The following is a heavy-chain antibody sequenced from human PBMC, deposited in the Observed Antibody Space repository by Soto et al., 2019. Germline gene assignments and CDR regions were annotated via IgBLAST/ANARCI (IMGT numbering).Heavy chain of an antibody. CDR2: ISYDGSNK. CDR1: GFTFSSYA. J-gene: IGHJ6*02. V-gene: IGHV3-30-3*01. Sequence: QVQLVESGGGVVQPGRSLRLSCAASGFTFSSYAMHWVRQAPGKGLEWVAVISYDGSNKYYADSVKGRFTISRDNSKNTLYLQMNSLRAEDTAVYYCHGSGRTMSDYYYYGMDVWGQGTTVTVSS. CDR3: HGSGRTMSDYYYYGMDV. D-gene: IGHD3-10*01.